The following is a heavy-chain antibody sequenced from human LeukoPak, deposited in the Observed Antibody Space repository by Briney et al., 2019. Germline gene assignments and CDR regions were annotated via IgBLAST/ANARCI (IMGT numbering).Heavy chain of an antibody. D-gene: IGHD2-2*01. CDR2: INAGNGNT. CDR1: GYTFTSYA. Sequence: ASVKVSCKASGYTFTSYAMHWVRQAPGQRLEWMGWINAGNGNTKYSQKFQGRVTITRDTSASTAYMELSSLRSEDTAVYYCARLGDSTDAFDYWGQGTLVTVSS. J-gene: IGHJ4*02. V-gene: IGHV1-3*01. CDR3: ARLGDSTDAFDY.